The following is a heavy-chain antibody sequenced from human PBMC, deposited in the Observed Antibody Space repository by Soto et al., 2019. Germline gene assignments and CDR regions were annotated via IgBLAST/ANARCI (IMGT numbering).Heavy chain of an antibody. D-gene: IGHD4-17*01. V-gene: IGHV4-59*01. CDR3: ARGADGDSAGGDY. CDR2: IYYSGST. J-gene: IGHJ4*02. Sequence: SETLSLTCTVSGGSISSYYWSWIRQPPGKGLEWIGYIYYSGSTNYNPSLKSRVTISVDTSKNQFSPKLSSVTAADTAVYYCARGADGDSAGGDYWGQGTRVTVS. CDR1: GGSISSYY.